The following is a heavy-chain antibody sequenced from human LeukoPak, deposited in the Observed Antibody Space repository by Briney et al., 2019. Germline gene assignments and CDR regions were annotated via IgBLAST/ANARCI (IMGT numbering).Heavy chain of an antibody. V-gene: IGHV3-30*03. J-gene: IGHJ4*02. CDR1: GFTFSNYG. D-gene: IGHD5-12*01. CDR2: ISYDGSNK. CDR3: ARDRDLEEIYPGYSGYDPDSYFDY. Sequence: GGSLRLSCAASGFTFSNYGMNWVRQAPGKGLEWVAVISYDGSNKYYADSVKGRFTISRDNSKNTLYLQMNSLRAEDTAVYHCARDRDLEEIYPGYSGYDPDSYFDYWGQGTLVTVSS.